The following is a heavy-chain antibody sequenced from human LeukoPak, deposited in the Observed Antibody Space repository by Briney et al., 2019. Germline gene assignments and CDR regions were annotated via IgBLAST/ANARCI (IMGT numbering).Heavy chain of an antibody. D-gene: IGHD5-18*01. CDR2: MNPNSGDT. V-gene: IGHV1-8*01. J-gene: IGHJ4*02. Sequence: ASVKVSCKASGYTFTSYDINWVRLATGQGLEWMGWMNPNSGDTGYAQNFQGRLNMTRNTSKSTAYMELTSLRSEDTAVYYCARARGYNYGYVDYWGQGTLVTVSS. CDR3: ARARGYNYGYVDY. CDR1: GYTFTSYD.